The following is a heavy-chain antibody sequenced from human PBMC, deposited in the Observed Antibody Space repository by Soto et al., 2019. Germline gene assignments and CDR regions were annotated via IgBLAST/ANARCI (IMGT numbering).Heavy chain of an antibody. J-gene: IGHJ4*02. V-gene: IGHV4-59*01. D-gene: IGHD4-17*01. CDR1: GFTISSYY. CDR3: ARVYGDYLDY. Sequence: SETLSLTCTVSGFTISSYYWSWIRQPPGKGLEWIGYIYYSGGTNYNPSLKSRVTISVDTSKNQFSLKLSSVTAADTAVYYCARVYGDYLDYWGQGTLVTVSS. CDR2: IYYSGGT.